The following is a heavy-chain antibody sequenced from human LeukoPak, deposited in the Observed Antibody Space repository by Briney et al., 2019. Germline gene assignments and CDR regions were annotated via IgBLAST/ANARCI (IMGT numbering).Heavy chain of an antibody. CDR1: GGSISSYY. V-gene: IGHV4-59*01. Sequence: NPSETLSLTCTVSGGSISSYYWSWIRQPPGKGLEWIGYIDYSGSTNYNPSLKSRVTISVDTSKNQFSLKLSSVTAADTAVYYRARGSVAAAVSYDYWGQGTLVTVSS. J-gene: IGHJ4*02. D-gene: IGHD6-13*01. CDR3: ARGSVAAAVSYDY. CDR2: IDYSGST.